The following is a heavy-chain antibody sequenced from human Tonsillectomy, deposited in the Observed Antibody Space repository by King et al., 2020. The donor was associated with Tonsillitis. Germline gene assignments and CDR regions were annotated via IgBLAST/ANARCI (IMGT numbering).Heavy chain of an antibody. CDR1: GVTFSSYG. Sequence: VQLVESGGGVVQPGRSLRLSCAASGVTFSSYGMHWVRQAPGKGLEWVAFIYTDGSNKNYADSVKGRSTISRDNSKNTRYLQMTILRAEDTAVYYCAKSGNYYESSAYYYLDYWGQGTQVTVSS. D-gene: IGHD3-22*01. CDR3: AKSGNYYESSAYYYLDY. CDR2: IYTDGSNK. V-gene: IGHV3-30*02. J-gene: IGHJ4*02.